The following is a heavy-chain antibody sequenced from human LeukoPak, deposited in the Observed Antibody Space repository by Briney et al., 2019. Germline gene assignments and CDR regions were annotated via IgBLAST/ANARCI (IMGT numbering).Heavy chain of an antibody. Sequence: SETLSLTCTVSGGSISSGGYYWSWIRQHPGKGLEWIGYIYYSGSTYYNPSLKSRVTISVDTSKNQFSLKLSSVTAADTAVYYCARDLGTIYYYYGMDVWGQGTTVTVSS. D-gene: IGHD7-27*01. CDR3: ARDLGTIYYYYGMDV. CDR2: IYYSGST. CDR1: GGSISSGGYY. V-gene: IGHV4-31*03. J-gene: IGHJ6*02.